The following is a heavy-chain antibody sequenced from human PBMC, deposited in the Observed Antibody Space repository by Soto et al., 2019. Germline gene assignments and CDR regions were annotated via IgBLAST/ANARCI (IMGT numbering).Heavy chain of an antibody. V-gene: IGHV3-21*01. D-gene: IGHD3-3*01. J-gene: IGHJ4*02. CDR2: ISSSSYI. CDR1: GFTFSSYS. Sequence: GGSLRLSCAASGFTFSSYSMNWVRQAPGKGLEWVSSISSSSYIYYADSVKGRFTISRDNAKNSLYLQMNSLRAEDTAVYYCARTVIRFLEWLPSYYFDYWGQGTLVTVSS. CDR3: ARTVIRFLEWLPSYYFDY.